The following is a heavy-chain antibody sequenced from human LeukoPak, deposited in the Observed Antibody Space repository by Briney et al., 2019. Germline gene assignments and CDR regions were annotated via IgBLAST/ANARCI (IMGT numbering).Heavy chain of an antibody. J-gene: IGHJ4*02. Sequence: PSETLSLTCAVSGDSISSSNWWSWVRQPPGKGLEWIGEIYHSGSTNYNPSLKSRVTISVDKSKNQSSLKLSSVTAADTAMYYCARVAVARLAYFDYWGQGTLVTVSS. CDR1: GDSISSSNW. CDR3: ARVAVARLAYFDY. CDR2: IYHSGST. D-gene: IGHD6-19*01. V-gene: IGHV4-4*02.